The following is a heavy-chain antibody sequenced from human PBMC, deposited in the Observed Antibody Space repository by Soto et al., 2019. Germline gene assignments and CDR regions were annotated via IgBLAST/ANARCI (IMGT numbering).Heavy chain of an antibody. J-gene: IGHJ6*02. V-gene: IGHV3-30*18. CDR3: AKVLSAFCSTASCHTRGSMDV. CDR2: ISDDGGNK. D-gene: IGHD2-2*02. CDR1: GFTFSSYG. Sequence: QVQLVESGGGVVQPGRSLSLSCAASGFTFSSYGMHWVRQAPGKGLEWVALISDDGGNKYYADSVKGRFTISRDNSKNTTYMQMTSLRVEATAVYYCAKVLSAFCSTASCHTRGSMDVWGQGTTVTVSS.